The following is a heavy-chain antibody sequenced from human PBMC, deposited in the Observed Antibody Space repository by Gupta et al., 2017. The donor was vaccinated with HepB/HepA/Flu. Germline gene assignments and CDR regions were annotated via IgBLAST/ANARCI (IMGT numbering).Heavy chain of an antibody. CDR1: GFAFSTYW. D-gene: IGHD3-16*01. CDR2: IRPDGGEK. CDR3: AREGRLLGAFDV. J-gene: IGHJ3*01. V-gene: IGHV3-7*01. Sequence: EEQLVESGGGLVQPGGSLRLSCATSGFAFSTYWMHWVRQTPGKGLEWVADIRPDGGEKSYVDSVKGRFTISRDNGKNSLYLQMNSLRAEDTAVYFCAREGRLLGAFDVWGHGTMVSVSS.